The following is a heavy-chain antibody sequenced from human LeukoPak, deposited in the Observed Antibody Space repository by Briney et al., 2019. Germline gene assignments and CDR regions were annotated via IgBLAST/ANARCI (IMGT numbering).Heavy chain of an antibody. Sequence: PGGSLRLSCAASGFTSGFTFSSYGMHWVRQAPGKGLEWVAVISYDGNSKYYADSVKGRFTISRDNSESTLYLQMNSLRVEDTAVYYCAKDADSGYGGNSDVFDIWGQGTMVTVSS. D-gene: IGHD4-23*01. CDR3: AKDADSGYGGNSDVFDI. CDR1: GFTFSSYG. CDR2: ISYDGNSK. V-gene: IGHV3-30*18. J-gene: IGHJ3*02.